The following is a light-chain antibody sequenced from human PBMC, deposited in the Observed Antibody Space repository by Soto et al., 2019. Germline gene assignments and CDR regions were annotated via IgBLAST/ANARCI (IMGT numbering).Light chain of an antibody. CDR3: QQANSFPLT. J-gene: IGKJ4*01. CDR1: QSISRY. CDR2: AAS. Sequence: DIQMTQSPSSLSTSVGDRVTITCRASQSISRYLNWYQLKPGKAPKLLMYAASNLQSGVPSRFSGSGSGTDFTLTISSLQPEDFATYYCQQANSFPLTFGGGTKVDIK. V-gene: IGKV1-12*01.